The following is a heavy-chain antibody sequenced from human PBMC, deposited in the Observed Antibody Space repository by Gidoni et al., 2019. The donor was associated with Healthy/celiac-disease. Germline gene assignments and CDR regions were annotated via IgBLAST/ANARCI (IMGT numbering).Heavy chain of an antibody. D-gene: IGHD1-26*01. CDR1: GFTVSSNS. J-gene: IGHJ4*02. V-gene: IGHV3-53*01. CDR2: IYSGGST. CDR3: AGAEWERTGTLWY. Sequence: EVQLVESGGGLIQHGGSLRLSCAASGFTVSSNSMSWVRQAPGKGLEWVAVIYSGGSTYYADSVKGRFTISRDNSKNTLYLQMNSLRAEDTAVYYCAGAEWERTGTLWYWGQGTLVTVSS.